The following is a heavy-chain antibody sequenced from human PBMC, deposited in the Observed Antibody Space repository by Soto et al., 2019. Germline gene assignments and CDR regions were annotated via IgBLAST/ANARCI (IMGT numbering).Heavy chain of an antibody. CDR2: ISAYNGNT. Sequence: QAQLVQSGGEVKKPGASVKVSCKASGYTFANYGITWVRQAPGQGLEWMGWISAYNGNTSYTQKLQCRVTMTTDTFTSTAYMELRSLRSDDTAVYYCARDNYDILTGYYMAWYFDLWGRGTLVTVSS. J-gene: IGHJ2*01. V-gene: IGHV1-18*01. D-gene: IGHD3-9*01. CDR3: ARDNYDILTGYYMAWYFDL. CDR1: GYTFANYG.